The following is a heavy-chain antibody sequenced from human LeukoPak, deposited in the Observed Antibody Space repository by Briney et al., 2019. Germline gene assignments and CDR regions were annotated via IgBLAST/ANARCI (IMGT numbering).Heavy chain of an antibody. Sequence: SETLSLTCTVSGDSISGYYWSWIRQPPGKGLEWIGYIYYSGSTNYHPSLKSRVTISVDTSKNQFSLKLSSVTAADTAVYYCARVSGYWGQGTLVTVSS. V-gene: IGHV4-59*12. J-gene: IGHJ4*02. CDR2: IYYSGST. D-gene: IGHD3-10*01. CDR3: ARVSGY. CDR1: GDSISGYY.